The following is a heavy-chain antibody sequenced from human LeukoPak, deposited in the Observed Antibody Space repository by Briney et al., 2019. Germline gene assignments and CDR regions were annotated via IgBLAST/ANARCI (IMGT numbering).Heavy chain of an antibody. V-gene: IGHV1-2*06. J-gene: IGHJ4*02. CDR2: INPNSGGT. Sequence: ASVKVSCKASGYTSTGYYMHWVRQAPGQGLEWMGRINPNSGGTNYAQKFQGRVTMTRDTSISTAYMELSRLRSDDTAVYYCAREGDYDSSGYYFDYWGQGTLVTVSS. CDR3: AREGDYDSSGYYFDY. CDR1: GYTSTGYY. D-gene: IGHD3-22*01.